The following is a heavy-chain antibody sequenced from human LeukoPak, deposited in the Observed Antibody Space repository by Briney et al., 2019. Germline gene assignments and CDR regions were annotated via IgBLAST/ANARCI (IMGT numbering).Heavy chain of an antibody. CDR2: ISSSGDAI. CDR3: ARDLLLRSRGFDWPRDNWFDP. D-gene: IGHD3-9*01. V-gene: IGHV3-48*03. J-gene: IGHJ5*02. CDR1: GFTFSSYE. Sequence: PGGSLRLSCAASGFTFSSYEMNWVRQAPGKGLEWVSYISSSGDAIYYADSVEGRFTISRDNSKNSLYLQMNSLRAEDTAVYYCARDLLLRSRGFDWPRDNWFDPWGQGTLVTVSS.